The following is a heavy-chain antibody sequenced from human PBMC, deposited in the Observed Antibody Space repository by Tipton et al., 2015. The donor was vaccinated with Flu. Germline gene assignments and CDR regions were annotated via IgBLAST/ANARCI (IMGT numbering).Heavy chain of an antibody. V-gene: IGHV1-46*01. D-gene: IGHD3-3*01. CDR2: INPSDGVT. J-gene: IGHJ5*02. CDR1: GYTFTRYF. CDR3: ARDPRDDFWSGYYRWFDP. Sequence: QLVQSGAEVKKPGASVKVSCKAFGYTFTRYFIHWVRQAPGQGLEWMGIINPSDGVTSYAQKFRGRVTVTRDTSTSTVHTELSSLRSEDTAVYFCARDPRDDFWSGYYRWFDPWGQGTLVTVSS.